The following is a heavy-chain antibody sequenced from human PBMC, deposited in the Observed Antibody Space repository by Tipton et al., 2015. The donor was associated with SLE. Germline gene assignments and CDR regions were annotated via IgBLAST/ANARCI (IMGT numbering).Heavy chain of an antibody. D-gene: IGHD6-6*01. J-gene: IGHJ4*02. CDR3: ARGRGSSSSGHY. Sequence: TLSLTCTVSGGSISSSSYYWSWIRQPPGKGLEWIGEINHSGSTNYNPSLKSRVTISVDTSKNQFSLKLISVTAADTAVYYCARGRGSSSSGHYWGQGTLVTVSS. CDR1: GGSISSSSYY. CDR2: INHSGST. V-gene: IGHV4-39*07.